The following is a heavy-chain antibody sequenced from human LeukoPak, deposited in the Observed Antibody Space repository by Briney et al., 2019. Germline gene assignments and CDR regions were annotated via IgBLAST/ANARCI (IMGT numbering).Heavy chain of an antibody. V-gene: IGHV4-59*12. J-gene: IGHJ5*02. Sequence: SETLSLTCTVSGGSISSYYWSWIRQPPGKGLEWIGYIYYSGSTNYNPSLKRRVTISVDTSKNQFSLKLSSVTAADTAVYYCARDPPRYCSGGSCSLDPWGQGTLVTVSS. CDR1: GGSISSYY. CDR3: ARDPPRYCSGGSCSLDP. CDR2: IYYSGST. D-gene: IGHD2-15*01.